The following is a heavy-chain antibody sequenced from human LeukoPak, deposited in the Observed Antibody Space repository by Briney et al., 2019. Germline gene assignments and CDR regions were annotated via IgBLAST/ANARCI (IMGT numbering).Heavy chain of an antibody. Sequence: ASVKVSCKASGYTFTSYDINWVRQATGQGLEWMGWMNPNSGNTGYAQEFQGRVTMTRNTSISTAYMELSSLRSEDTAVYYCARGNSRRKLYYFDYWGQETLVTVSS. J-gene: IGHJ4*02. CDR1: GYTFTSYD. CDR2: MNPNSGNT. V-gene: IGHV1-8*01. CDR3: ARGNSRRKLYYFDY. D-gene: IGHD2/OR15-2a*01.